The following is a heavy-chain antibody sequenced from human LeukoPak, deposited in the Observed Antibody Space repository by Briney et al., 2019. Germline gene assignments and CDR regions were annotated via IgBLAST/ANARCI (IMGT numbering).Heavy chain of an antibody. CDR1: GGTFSSYA. J-gene: IGHJ2*01. Sequence: SVKVSCKASGGTFSSYAISWVRQAPGQGLEWMGRIIPILGIANYAQKFQGRVTITADKSTSTAYMELSSPRSEDTAVYYCARNLYVDTAMVNYWYFDLWGRGTLVTVSS. CDR3: ARNLYVDTAMVNYWYFDL. D-gene: IGHD5-18*01. CDR2: IIPILGIA. V-gene: IGHV1-69*04.